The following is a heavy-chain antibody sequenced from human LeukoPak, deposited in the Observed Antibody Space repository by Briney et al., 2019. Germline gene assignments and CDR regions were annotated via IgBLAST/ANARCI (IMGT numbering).Heavy chain of an antibody. D-gene: IGHD1-26*01. CDR3: ARGERGNYYMDV. CDR1: GGSFSGYY. CDR2: INHSGST. J-gene: IGHJ6*03. Sequence: PSETLSLTCAVYGGSFSGYYWSWIRQPPGKGLEWIGEINHSGSTNYNPSLKSRVTISVDTSKNQFSLKLSSVTAVDTAVYYCARGERGNYYMDVWGKGTTVTVSS. V-gene: IGHV4-34*01.